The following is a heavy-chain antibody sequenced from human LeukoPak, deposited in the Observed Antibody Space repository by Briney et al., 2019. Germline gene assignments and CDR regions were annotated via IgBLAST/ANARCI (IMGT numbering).Heavy chain of an antibody. CDR2: INPNSGGT. D-gene: IGHD3-9*01. V-gene: IGHV1-2*02. CDR1: GYTFTVYY. CDR3: ARGVQNYDILTGYSSPYYFDY. Sequence: ASVTVSCKASGYTFTVYYMHWVRQAPGQGLEWMGWINPNSGGTNYAQKFQGRVTMTRDTSISTAYMELSRLRSDDTAVYYCARGVQNYDILTGYSSPYYFDYWGRGTLVTVSS. J-gene: IGHJ4*02.